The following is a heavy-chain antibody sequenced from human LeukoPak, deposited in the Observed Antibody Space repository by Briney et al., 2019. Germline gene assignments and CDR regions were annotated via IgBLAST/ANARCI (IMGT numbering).Heavy chain of an antibody. J-gene: IGHJ4*02. V-gene: IGHV4-59*08. CDR2: IYYSGST. CDR3: ARPGHDRGFDY. CDR1: GGSISSYY. Sequence: PSETLSLTCTVSGGSISSYYWSWIRQPPGKGLEWIGYIYYSGSTNYNPSLKSRVTISVDTSKNQFSLKLSSVTAADTAVYYCARPGHDRGFDYWGQGTLVTVSS. D-gene: IGHD1-1*01.